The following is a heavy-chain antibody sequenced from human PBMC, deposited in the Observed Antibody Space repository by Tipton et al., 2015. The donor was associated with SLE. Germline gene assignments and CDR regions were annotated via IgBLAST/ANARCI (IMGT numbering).Heavy chain of an antibody. CDR3: ARVLTVAGFDY. Sequence: SLRLSCAASGFTFSSYSMNWVRQAPGKGLEWVSSISSSSSYTNYADSVKGRFTISRDNAKNSLYLQMNSLRAEDTAVYYCARVLTVAGFDYWGQGTLVTVSS. D-gene: IGHD6-19*01. J-gene: IGHJ4*02. CDR1: GFTFSSYS. V-gene: IGHV3-21*04. CDR2: ISSSSSYT.